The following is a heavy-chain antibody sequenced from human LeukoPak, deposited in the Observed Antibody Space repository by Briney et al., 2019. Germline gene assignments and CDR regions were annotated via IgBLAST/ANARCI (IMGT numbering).Heavy chain of an antibody. V-gene: IGHV5-10-1*01. Sequence: GESLQISCKGSGYSFTSYWISWVRQMPGKGLEWMGRIDPSDSYTNYSPSFQGHVTISADKSISTAYLQWSSLKASDTAMYYCARHLPSTYYYDSSAYLPDDYWGQGTLVTVSS. J-gene: IGHJ4*02. CDR3: ARHLPSTYYYDSSAYLPDDY. CDR2: IDPSDSYT. CDR1: GYSFTSYW. D-gene: IGHD3-22*01.